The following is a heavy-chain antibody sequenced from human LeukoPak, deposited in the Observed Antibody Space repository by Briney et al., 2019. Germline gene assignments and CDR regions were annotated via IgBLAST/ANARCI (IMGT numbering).Heavy chain of an antibody. CDR2: IYHSGST. CDR3: ARKTVGEQLVAFDY. D-gene: IGHD6-6*01. V-gene: IGHV4-38-2*01. CDR1: GYSISSGYY. J-gene: IGHJ4*02. Sequence: SETLSLTCAVPGYSISSGYYWGWIRQPPGKGLEWIGSIYHSGSTYYNPSLKSRVTISVDTSKNQFSLKLSSVTAAGTAVYYCARKTVGEQLVAFDYWGQGTLVTVSS.